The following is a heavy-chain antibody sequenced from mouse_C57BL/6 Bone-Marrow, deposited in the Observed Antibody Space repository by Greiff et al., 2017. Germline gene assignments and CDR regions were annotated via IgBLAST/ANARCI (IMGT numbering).Heavy chain of an antibody. V-gene: IGHV10-1*01. D-gene: IGHD2-1*01. CDR2: IRSKSNNYAT. J-gene: IGHJ2*01. Sequence: EVMLVESGGGLVQPKGSLKLSCAASGFSFNTYAMNWVRQAPGKGLEWVARIRSKSNNYATYYADSVKDRFTISRDDSESMLYLQMNNLKTEDTAMYYCVRRHYYGNYYFDYWGQGSTLTVSS. CDR1: GFSFNTYA. CDR3: VRRHYYGNYYFDY.